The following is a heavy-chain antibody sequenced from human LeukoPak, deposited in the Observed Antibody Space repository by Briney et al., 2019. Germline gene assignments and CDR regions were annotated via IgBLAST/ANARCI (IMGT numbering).Heavy chain of an antibody. V-gene: IGHV4-59*11. D-gene: IGHD6-6*01. CDR3: ARGLYSSSRKTHYYYYYYMDV. J-gene: IGHJ6*03. CDR2: IYYSGST. CDR1: GDSISSHY. Sequence: SETLSLTCTVSGDSISSHYWSWIRQPPGKGLEWIGYIYYSGSTNYNPSLKSRVTISVDTSKNQFSLKLSSVTAADTAVYYCARGLYSSSRKTHYYYYYYMDVWGKGTTVTVSS.